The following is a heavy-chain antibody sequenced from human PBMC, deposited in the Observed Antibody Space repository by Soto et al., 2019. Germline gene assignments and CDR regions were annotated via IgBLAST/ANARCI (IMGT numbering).Heavy chain of an antibody. CDR2: IKQDGSEK. Sequence: EVQLVESGGGLVQPGGSLRLSCAASGFTFSSYWMSWVRQAPGKGLEWVANIKQDGSEKYYVDSVKGRFTITRDNAKNSLYLQMNSLRAEDTCVYHCAGDCHYYDSLTGYNSLDYWGQRALVTVSS. CDR3: AGDCHYYDSLTGYNSLDY. V-gene: IGHV3-7*01. D-gene: IGHD3-9*01. J-gene: IGHJ4*02. CDR1: GFTFSSYW.